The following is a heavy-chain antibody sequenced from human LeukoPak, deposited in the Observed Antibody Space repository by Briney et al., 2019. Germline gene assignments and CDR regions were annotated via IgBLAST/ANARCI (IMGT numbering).Heavy chain of an antibody. V-gene: IGHV3-53*01. CDR1: GFTVSSNY. CDR3: GRVQGSYYAPYFDY. D-gene: IGHD1-26*01. CDR2: IYSGGST. Sequence: GGSLRLSCAASGFTVSSNYMSWVRQAPGKGLEWVSVIYSGGSTYYADSVKGRFTISRDNSKNTLYLQMNSLRAEDTAVYYWGRVQGSYYAPYFDYWGQGTLVTVSS. J-gene: IGHJ4*02.